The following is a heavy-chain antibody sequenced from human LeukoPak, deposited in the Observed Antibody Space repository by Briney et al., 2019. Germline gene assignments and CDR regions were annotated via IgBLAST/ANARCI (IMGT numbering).Heavy chain of an antibody. J-gene: IGHJ4*02. CDR1: GYTFTSYG. V-gene: IGHV1-18*01. CDR2: ISAYNGNT. Sequence: ASVKVSCKASGYTFTSYGISWVRQAPGQGLEWMGWISAYNGNTNYAQKLQGRVTMTRDTSISTAYMELSRLRSDDTAVYYCARALWFGESFDYWGQGTLVTVSS. D-gene: IGHD3-10*01. CDR3: ARALWFGESFDY.